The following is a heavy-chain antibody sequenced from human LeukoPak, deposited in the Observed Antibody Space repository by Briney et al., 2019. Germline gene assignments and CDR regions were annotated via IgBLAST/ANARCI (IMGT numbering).Heavy chain of an antibody. J-gene: IGHJ4*02. CDR1: GGSISSYY. D-gene: IGHD6-6*01. Sequence: PSETLSLTCTVSGGSISSYYWSWIRQPPGKGLEWIGYIYTSGSTNYNPSLKSRATISVDTSKNQFSLKLSSVTAADTAVYYCASAYSSSSVDYWGQGTLVTVSS. V-gene: IGHV4-4*09. CDR2: IYTSGST. CDR3: ASAYSSSSVDY.